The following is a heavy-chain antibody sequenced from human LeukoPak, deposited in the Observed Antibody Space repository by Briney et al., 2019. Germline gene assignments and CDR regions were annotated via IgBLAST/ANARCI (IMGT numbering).Heavy chain of an antibody. CDR1: GGSFSGFY. J-gene: IGHJ5*02. CDR3: ASLWYGH. CDR2: INHRGST. V-gene: IGHV4-34*01. Sequence: SETLSLTCAVYGGSFSGFYWSWIRQPPGKRLEWIGEINHRGSTNYNPSLKSRLTMSVDTSKNQFSLKLRSVTAADTAVYYCASLWYGHWGQGTLVTVSS.